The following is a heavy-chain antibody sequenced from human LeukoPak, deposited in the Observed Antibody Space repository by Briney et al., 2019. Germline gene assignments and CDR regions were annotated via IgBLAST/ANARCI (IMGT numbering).Heavy chain of an antibody. CDR2: IIPKFDLT. CDR1: GDTFSNFV. J-gene: IGHJ5*02. V-gene: IGHV1-69*04. Sequence: ASVKVSCKTSGDTFSNFVISWVRQAPGQGLEWMVRIIPKFDLTKIAQKFEGRVTITADTSTSTVYLELSNVRSDDTAIYYCTRDQNVRGVAAGMEGWFDPWGQGTLVTVSS. CDR3: TRDQNVRGVAAGMEGWFDP. D-gene: IGHD1-1*01.